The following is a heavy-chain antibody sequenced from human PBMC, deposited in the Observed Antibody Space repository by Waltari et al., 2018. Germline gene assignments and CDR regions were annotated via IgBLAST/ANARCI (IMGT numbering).Heavy chain of an antibody. CDR3: ARGAGTLDY. CDR2: INPSGST. V-gene: IGHV4-34*01. CDR1: GGSFSGYY. Sequence: QVQLQQWGAGLLKPSETLSLTCAVYGGSFSGYYWSWIRQPPGKGLEWIGEINPSGSTNYNPSLKGRVTRSGDPSKNQFSLKLSSVTAADTAVYYCARGAGTLDYWGQGTLVTVSS. D-gene: IGHD6-19*01. J-gene: IGHJ4*02.